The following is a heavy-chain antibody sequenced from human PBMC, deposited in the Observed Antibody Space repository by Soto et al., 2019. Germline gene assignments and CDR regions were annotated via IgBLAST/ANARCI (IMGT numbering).Heavy chain of an antibody. CDR2: INPADSDT. D-gene: IGHD2-15*01. CDR3: ARLSRARGLNSFYSMDV. CDR1: GYIFLTYW. Sequence: PGESLKISCKGSGYIFLTYWVGWVRQMHGQGLEWMGIINPADSDTRYSPSFQGQVTISADKSISTAYLQWSSLKASDTAIYYCARLSRARGLNSFYSMDVWGQGATVTVSS. V-gene: IGHV5-51*01. J-gene: IGHJ6*02.